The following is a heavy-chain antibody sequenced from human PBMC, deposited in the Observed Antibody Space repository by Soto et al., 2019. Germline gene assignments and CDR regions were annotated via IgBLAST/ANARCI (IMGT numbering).Heavy chain of an antibody. CDR3: ARCASVLLWFGELKYYGMDV. Sequence: SETLSLTCAVYGGSFSGYYWSWIRQPPGKGLEWIGEINHSGSTNYNPSLKSRVTISVDTSKNQFSLKLSSVTAADTAVYYCARCASVLLWFGELKYYGMDVWGQGTTVTVSS. J-gene: IGHJ6*02. D-gene: IGHD3-10*01. CDR2: INHSGST. V-gene: IGHV4-34*01. CDR1: GGSFSGYY.